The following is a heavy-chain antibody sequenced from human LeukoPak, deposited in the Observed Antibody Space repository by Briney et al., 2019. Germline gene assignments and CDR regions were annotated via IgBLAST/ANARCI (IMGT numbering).Heavy chain of an antibody. Sequence: GASVKVSCKASGYTFTSYDINWVRQATGQGLEWMGWMNPNSGNTGYAQKFQGRVTMTRNTSISTAYMELSSLRSEDTAVYYCARGMAAAGTGDYYYYYMDVWGKGTTVTISS. D-gene: IGHD6-13*01. V-gene: IGHV1-8*01. J-gene: IGHJ6*03. CDR1: GYTFTSYD. CDR3: ARGMAAAGTGDYYYYYMDV. CDR2: MNPNSGNT.